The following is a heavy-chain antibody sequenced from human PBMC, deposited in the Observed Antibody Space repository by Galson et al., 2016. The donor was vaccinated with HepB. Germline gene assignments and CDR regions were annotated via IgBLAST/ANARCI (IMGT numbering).Heavy chain of an antibody. CDR2: ISYDGSTK. V-gene: IGHV3-30-3*01. CDR1: RLSFSDYP. J-gene: IGHJ4*02. Sequence: SLRLSCAASRLSFSDYPMHWVRQAPGRGLEWVAFISYDGSTKYYSDSVKGRVTISRDNSNNTRYMQMNSLRAEDTAVYYCARVKKALFGVVRKAEYDYWGQGTLVTVSS. CDR3: ARVKKALFGVVRKAEYDY. D-gene: IGHD3-3*01.